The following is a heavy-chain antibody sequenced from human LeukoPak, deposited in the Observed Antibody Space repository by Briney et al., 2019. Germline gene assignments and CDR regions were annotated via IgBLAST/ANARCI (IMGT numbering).Heavy chain of an antibody. J-gene: IGHJ4*02. V-gene: IGHV1-46*01. Sequence: ASVKVSCKASGYTFTGYYMHWVRQAPGQGLEWMGIINPSGGSTSYAQKFQGRVTMTRDMSTSTVYMELSSLRSEDTAVYYCARESSGGDFDYWGQGTLVTVSS. CDR3: ARESSGGDFDY. D-gene: IGHD3-22*01. CDR2: INPSGGST. CDR1: GYTFTGYY.